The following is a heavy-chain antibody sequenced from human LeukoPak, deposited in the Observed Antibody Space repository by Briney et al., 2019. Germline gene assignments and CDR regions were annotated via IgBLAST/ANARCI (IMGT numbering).Heavy chain of an antibody. CDR3: SRGGSSSYYFDY. Sequence: ASVKVSCKASGYMFIGYYMHWVRQAPGQGPEWMGVIHPSDGSTSYAPKFQGRVTMTRDTSTTTVYMELSSLTSEDTAVYYCSRGGSSSYYFDYWGQGTLVTVSS. D-gene: IGHD6-13*01. CDR1: GYMFIGYY. V-gene: IGHV1-46*01. CDR2: IHPSDGST. J-gene: IGHJ4*02.